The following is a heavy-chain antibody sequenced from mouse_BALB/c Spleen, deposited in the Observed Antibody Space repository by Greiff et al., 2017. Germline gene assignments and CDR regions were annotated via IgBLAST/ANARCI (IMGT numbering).Heavy chain of an antibody. CDR1: GFAFSSYD. V-gene: IGHV5-12-1*01. J-gene: IGHJ3*01. CDR2: ISSGGGST. Sequence: EVMLVESGGGLVKPGGSLKLSCAASGFAFSSYDMSWVRQTPEKRLEWVAYISSGGGSTYYPDTVKGRFTISRDNAKNTLYLQMSSLKSEDTAMYYCARGIYYDYEGAWFAYWGQGTLVTVSA. CDR3: ARGIYYDYEGAWFAY. D-gene: IGHD2-4*01.